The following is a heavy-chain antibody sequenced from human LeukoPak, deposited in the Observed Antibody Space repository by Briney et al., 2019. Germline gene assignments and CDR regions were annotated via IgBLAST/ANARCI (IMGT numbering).Heavy chain of an antibody. CDR1: GYTFTSYD. V-gene: IGHV1-8*03. J-gene: IGHJ6*03. Sequence: GASVKVSCKASGYTFTSYDINWVRQATGQGLEWMGWMNPNSGNTGYAQKFQGRVTITRNTSISTAYMELSSLRSEDTAVYYCARGDGDPYSYYYYMDVWGKGTTVTVSS. CDR3: ARGDGDPYSYYYYMDV. D-gene: IGHD4-17*01. CDR2: MNPNSGNT.